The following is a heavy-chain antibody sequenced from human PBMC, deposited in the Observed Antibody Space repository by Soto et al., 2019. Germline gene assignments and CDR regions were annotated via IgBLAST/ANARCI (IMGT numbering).Heavy chain of an antibody. D-gene: IGHD2-2*01. CDR1: GDSISSSPYY. CDR3: AREGEDVLGPAANPIYYYDMGV. Sequence: QVQLQESGPGLVKPSQTLSLTCTVSGDSISSSPYYWTWIRQHPGKGLVWIGYIYNSGSTNYNPSLMSRVTVSLDTSKNQFSLKLSSVTAADTAVYYCAREGEDVLGPAANPIYYYDMGVWGQGTTVTVSS. CDR2: IYNSGST. V-gene: IGHV4-31*03. J-gene: IGHJ6*02.